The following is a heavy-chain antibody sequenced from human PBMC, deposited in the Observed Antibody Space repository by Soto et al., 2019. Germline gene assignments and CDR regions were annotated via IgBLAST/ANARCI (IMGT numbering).Heavy chain of an antibody. D-gene: IGHD6-6*01. V-gene: IGHV5-51*01. J-gene: IGHJ4*02. CDR2: IYPGDSDT. CDR3: ARSGGPMAARPMFDY. Sequence: GESLKISCKGSGYSFTSYWIGWVRQMPGKGLEWMGIIYPGDSDTRYSPSFQGQVTISADKSISTAYLQWSSLKASDTAMYYCARSGGPMAARPMFDYWGQGTLVTVSS. CDR1: GYSFTSYW.